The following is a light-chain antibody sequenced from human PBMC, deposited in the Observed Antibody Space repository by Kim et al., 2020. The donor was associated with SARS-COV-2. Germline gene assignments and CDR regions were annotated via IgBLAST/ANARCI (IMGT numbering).Light chain of an antibody. CDR3: QQRYSWPLT. J-gene: IGKJ4*01. V-gene: IGKV3-11*01. CDR1: QSISSY. CDR2: DAS. Sequence: EIVLTQSPATLSLSPGERVTLSCRASQSISSYLAWYQQKPGQAPRLLIYDASNRATGIPARFSGSGSGTDFTLTIGSLEPEDFAVYYCQQRYSWPLTFGGGTKVEIK.